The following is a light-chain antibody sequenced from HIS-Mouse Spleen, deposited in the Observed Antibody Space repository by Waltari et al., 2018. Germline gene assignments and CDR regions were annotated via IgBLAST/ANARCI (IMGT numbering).Light chain of an antibody. J-gene: IGLJ1*01. CDR1: SSNIGSNT. CDR3: AAWDDSLNGYV. CDR2: SNK. Sequence: QSVLTQPPSASSHPGQRVTISCSGSSSNIGSNTVNWYQQLPGTAPKLLIYSNKPLPYGVPGRFSGSKSGTSASLAISGLQSEDEADYYCAAWDDSLNGYVFGTGTKVTVL. V-gene: IGLV1-44*01.